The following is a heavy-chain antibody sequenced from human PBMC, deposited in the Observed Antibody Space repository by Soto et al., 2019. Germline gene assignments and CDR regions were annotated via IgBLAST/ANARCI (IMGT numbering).Heavy chain of an antibody. V-gene: IGHV3-30*18. CDR3: AQDGRSGSVTRPDH. CDR2: ISYDGSYQ. Sequence: QAQLVESGGGEVQPGRSLRLSCAASGFTFKSYGMHWVRQAPGKGLEWVAVISYDGSYQYYSDSVKGRFTISRDNSKNTLNLQMNSLRVEDSAMYYCAQDGRSGSVTRPDHCGQGTLVTVSS. CDR1: GFTFKSYG. J-gene: IGHJ4*02. D-gene: IGHD1-26*01.